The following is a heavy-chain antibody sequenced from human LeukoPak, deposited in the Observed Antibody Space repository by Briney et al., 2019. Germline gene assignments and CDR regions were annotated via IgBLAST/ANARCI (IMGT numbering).Heavy chain of an antibody. CDR1: GGSVNSGSYY. Sequence: SEALSLTCAVSGGSVNSGSYYWSWIRQPPGKGLEWIGYIYYSGSTNYNPSLKSRVTISVDTSKNQFSLKLSSVTAADTAVYYCARARAVAGPKYYFDYWGQGTLVTVSS. CDR2: IYYSGST. D-gene: IGHD6-19*01. CDR3: ARARAVAGPKYYFDY. J-gene: IGHJ4*02. V-gene: IGHV4-61*01.